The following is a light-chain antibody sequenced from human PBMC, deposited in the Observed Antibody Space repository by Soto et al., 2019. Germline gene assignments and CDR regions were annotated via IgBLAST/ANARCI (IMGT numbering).Light chain of an antibody. V-gene: IGKV3-20*01. CDR1: QSVSSSY. CDR2: GAS. Sequence: EIVLTQSPGTLSLSPGERATLSCTASQSVSSSYLAWYQQKPGQAPRLLIYGASSRATGIPDRFSGSGSGTEFTLTISRLEPEDFAVSYCQQYGSSPRAFGQGTKVDIK. CDR3: QQYGSSPRA. J-gene: IGKJ1*01.